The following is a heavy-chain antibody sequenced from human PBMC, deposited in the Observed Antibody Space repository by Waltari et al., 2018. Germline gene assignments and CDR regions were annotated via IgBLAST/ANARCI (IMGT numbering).Heavy chain of an antibody. V-gene: IGHV4-59*08. Sequence: QVQLQESGPGLVKPSETLSLTCAVSGGSISSNYWSWIRQPPGKGLEWIGRIYGSGGSTDYNPPLKSRVTISTVTSKNQFSLKLSSVTAADTAVYYCARQQGWGYSNYRFDVWGPGVLVTVSS. CDR3: ARQQGWGYSNYRFDV. CDR2: IYGSGGST. J-gene: IGHJ5*02. D-gene: IGHD4-4*01. CDR1: GGSISSNY.